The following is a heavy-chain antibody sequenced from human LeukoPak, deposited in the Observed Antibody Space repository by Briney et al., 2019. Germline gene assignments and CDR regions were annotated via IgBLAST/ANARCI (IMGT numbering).Heavy chain of an antibody. CDR3: TRGDYYDSSGYYLLFDY. Sequence: GRSLRLSCTASGFTFGDYGMSWVRQAPAEGLEWVGFIRSKSYGGTTEYAASVKGRFTISRDDSESIAYLQMNSLKTEDTAVYYCTRGDYYDSSGYYLLFDYWGQGTLVTVSS. V-gene: IGHV3-49*04. CDR1: GFTFGDYG. J-gene: IGHJ4*02. D-gene: IGHD3-22*01. CDR2: IRSKSYGGTT.